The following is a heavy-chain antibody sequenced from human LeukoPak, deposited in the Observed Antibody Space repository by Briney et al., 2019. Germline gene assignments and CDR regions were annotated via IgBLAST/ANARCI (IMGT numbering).Heavy chain of an antibody. CDR2: ISSSSSYI. CDR1: GFTFSSYS. D-gene: IGHD3-10*01. CDR3: ARGLLLWFGELPLLDAFDI. Sequence: PGGSLRLSCAASGFTFSSYSMNWVRQAPGKGLEWVSSISSSSSYIYYADSVKGRFTISRDNAKNSLYLQMNSLRAEDTAVYYCARGLLLWFGELPLLDAFDIWGQGTMVTVSS. V-gene: IGHV3-21*01. J-gene: IGHJ3*02.